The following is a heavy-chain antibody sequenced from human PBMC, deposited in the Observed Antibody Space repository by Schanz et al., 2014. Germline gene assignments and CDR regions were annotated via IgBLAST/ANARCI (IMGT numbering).Heavy chain of an antibody. CDR1: GDSISSAY. Sequence: QVQLQESGPGLVKPSQTLSLTCTVSGDSISSAYWSWIRQHPGKGLEWIGFIYYRGNTYYNPSLKSRVSISLDPSKTQFFLNLNSLTAADTAIYYCSRGECSSTSCHEVAPPDDWGQGTLVTVSS. CDR2: IYYRGNT. D-gene: IGHD2-2*01. V-gene: IGHV4-31*03. J-gene: IGHJ4*02. CDR3: SRGECSSTSCHEVAPPDD.